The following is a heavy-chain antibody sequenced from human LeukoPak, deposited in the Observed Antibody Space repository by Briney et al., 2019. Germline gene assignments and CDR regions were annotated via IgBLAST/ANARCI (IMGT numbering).Heavy chain of an antibody. CDR1: GGSISSYY. J-gene: IGHJ5*02. CDR2: IYTSWST. Sequence: SETLSLTCTVSGGSISSYYWSWVRHPAGKGLEWIGRIYTSWSTNYNPSLKSRVTISVDTSKNQFSLKLSSVTAADTAVYYCARGTLAIAAAPLDWFDPWGQGTRVTVSA. V-gene: IGHV4-4*07. CDR3: ARGTLAIAAAPLDWFDP. D-gene: IGHD6-13*01.